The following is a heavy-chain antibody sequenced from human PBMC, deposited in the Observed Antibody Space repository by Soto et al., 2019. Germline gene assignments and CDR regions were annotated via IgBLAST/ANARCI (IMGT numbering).Heavy chain of an antibody. CDR2: IFSSGRT. D-gene: IGHD1-26*01. CDR3: AKGWDVKYFDH. Sequence: VQLQESGPGLVKPSETLSLSCDVSGASLLSSYWSWVRQPAGKGLEWIGHIFSSGRTSYNPSLKSAVTMSIDPPNNKFSLNLKSVTAADTAVYYCAKGWDVKYFDHWGQGARVTVSS. J-gene: IGHJ4*02. CDR1: GASLLSSY. V-gene: IGHV4-4*07.